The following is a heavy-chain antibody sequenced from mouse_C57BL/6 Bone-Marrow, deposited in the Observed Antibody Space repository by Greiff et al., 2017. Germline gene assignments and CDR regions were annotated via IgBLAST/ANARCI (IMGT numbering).Heavy chain of an antibody. CDR2: IWSGGST. V-gene: IGHV2-2*01. J-gene: IGHJ4*01. Sequence: QVQLKQSGPGLVQPSQSLSITCTVSGFSLTSYGVHWVRQSPGKGLEWLGVIWSGGSTDYNAAFISRLSISKDNSKSQVFFKMNSLQADDTAIYYCARKDRSYGYAMDYWGQGTSVTVSS. CDR1: GFSLTSYG. D-gene: IGHD1-1*01. CDR3: ARKDRSYGYAMDY.